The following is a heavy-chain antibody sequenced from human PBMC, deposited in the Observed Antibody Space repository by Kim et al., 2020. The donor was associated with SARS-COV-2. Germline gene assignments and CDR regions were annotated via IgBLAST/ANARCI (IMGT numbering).Heavy chain of an antibody. CDR2: IYPGDSDT. V-gene: IGHV5-51*01. Sequence: GQSLKISCKGSGYSFTSYWIGWVRQMPGKGLEWMGIIYPGDSDTRYSPSFQGQVTISADKSIRTAYLQWSSLKASDTAMYYCARRGDHHLTWFDPWGQGTLVTVSS. CDR3: ARRGDHHLTWFDP. J-gene: IGHJ5*02. CDR1: GYSFTSYW. D-gene: IGHD7-27*01.